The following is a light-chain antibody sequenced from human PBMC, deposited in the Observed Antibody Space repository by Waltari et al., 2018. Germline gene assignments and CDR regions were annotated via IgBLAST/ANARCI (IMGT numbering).Light chain of an antibody. CDR1: QDISIF. Sequence: DIQLTQSPSFLSAVVGDRVTITCRDSQDISIFLAWYQQTPGKAPKLLIFSASDLQSGVPLRFSGTGSGTEFTLTISSLRPEDFATYYCQQLHSYPHTFGQGTTLAIK. CDR2: SAS. J-gene: IGKJ2*01. V-gene: IGKV1-9*01. CDR3: QQLHSYPHT.